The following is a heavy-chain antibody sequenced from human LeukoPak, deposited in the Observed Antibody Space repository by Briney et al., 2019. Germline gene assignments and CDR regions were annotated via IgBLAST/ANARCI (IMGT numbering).Heavy chain of an antibody. V-gene: IGHV4-59*08. CDR2: ISYSEST. CDR1: GGSISTYY. J-gene: IGHJ5*01. Sequence: SETLSLTCTVSGGSISTYYWSWIRQPPGKGLEWIGYISYSESTNHNPSLESRVTISVDTSKNQFSLKLSSVTAADTAVYYCARRSVSSQSFDFWGQGTLVTVSS. CDR3: ARRSVSSQSFDF.